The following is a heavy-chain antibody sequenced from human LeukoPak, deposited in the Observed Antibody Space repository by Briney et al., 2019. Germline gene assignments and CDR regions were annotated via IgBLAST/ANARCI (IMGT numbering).Heavy chain of an antibody. CDR1: GYTFTGYY. D-gene: IGHD3-22*01. CDR2: INPNSGGT. CDR3: ARDSIYYDSSGYYQPRDY. V-gene: IGHV1-2*02. Sequence: ASVKVSCKASGYTFTGYYMHWVRQAPGQGLEWMGWINPNSGGTNYAQKFQGRVTMTRDTSISTAYMELRSLRSDDTAVYYCARDSIYYDSSGYYQPRDYWGQGTLVTVSS. J-gene: IGHJ4*02.